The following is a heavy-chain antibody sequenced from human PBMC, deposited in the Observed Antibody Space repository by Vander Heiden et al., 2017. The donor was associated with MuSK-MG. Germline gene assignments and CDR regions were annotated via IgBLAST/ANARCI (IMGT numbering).Heavy chain of an antibody. D-gene: IGHD3-9*01. J-gene: IGHJ6*03. Sequence: QVQLVESGGGVVQPGRSLRLSCAASGFTFSSHGMPWVRQAPGKGLEWVAVISYDGSNKYYADSVKGRFTISRDNSKNTLYLQMNSLRAEDTAVYYCAKEGRYFDWLSTLRPYYYYYYMDVWGKGTTVTVSS. CDR3: AKEGRYFDWLSTLRPYYYYYYMDV. V-gene: IGHV3-30*18. CDR2: ISYDGSNK. CDR1: GFTFSSHG.